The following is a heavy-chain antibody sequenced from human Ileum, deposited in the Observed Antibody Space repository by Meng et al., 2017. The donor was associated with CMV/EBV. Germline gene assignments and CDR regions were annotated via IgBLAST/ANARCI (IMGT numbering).Heavy chain of an antibody. CDR3: ATLGSRVSAFDI. Sequence: GESLKISCAASGFTFSSYWMHWVRQAPGKGLVWVSRIKSDGSDTSYADSVKGRFTISRDNAKNTLYMQMNSLRAEGTAVYYCATLGSRVSAFDIWGQGTMVTVSS. D-gene: IGHD2-8*01. V-gene: IGHV3-74*01. J-gene: IGHJ3*02. CDR2: IKSDGSDT. CDR1: GFTFSSYW.